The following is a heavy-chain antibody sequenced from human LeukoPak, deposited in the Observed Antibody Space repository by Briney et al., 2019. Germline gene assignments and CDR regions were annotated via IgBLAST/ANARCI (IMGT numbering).Heavy chain of an antibody. V-gene: IGHV4-59*01. CDR1: GGSISSYY. J-gene: IGHJ2*01. CDR2: IYCSGST. CDR3: ARESSSPVRYLDL. Sequence: SETLSLTCTVSGGSISSYYWSWIRQPPGKGLEWIGYIYCSGSTNYNPSLKSRVTISVDTSKNQFSLKLSSVTAADTAVYYCARESSSPVRYLDLWGRGTLVTVSS. D-gene: IGHD6-6*01.